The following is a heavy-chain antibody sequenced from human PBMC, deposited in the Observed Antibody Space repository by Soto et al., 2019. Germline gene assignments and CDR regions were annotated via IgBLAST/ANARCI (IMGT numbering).Heavy chain of an antibody. Sequence: PSETLSLTCSGSGGSISSYYWSWIRQPPGKGLEWIGYIYYSGSTNYNPSLKSRVTISVDTSKNQFSLKLSYVTAADTAIYYCARTELGLAVDYWGKGTLVTVSS. CDR3: ARTELGLAVDY. CDR1: GGSISSYY. D-gene: IGHD1-7*01. CDR2: IYYSGST. V-gene: IGHV4-59*08. J-gene: IGHJ4*02.